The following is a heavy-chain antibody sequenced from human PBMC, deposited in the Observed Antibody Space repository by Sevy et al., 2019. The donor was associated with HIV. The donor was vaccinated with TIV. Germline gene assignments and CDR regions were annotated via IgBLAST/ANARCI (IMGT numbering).Heavy chain of an antibody. CDR2: IKRDGSEK. D-gene: IGHD2-2*01. CDR3: ARDCSSTSCLWGLDV. J-gene: IGHJ6*02. Sequence: GGCLRLSCAASGFTFSNYWMSWVRQAPGKGLEWVAHIKRDGSEKYYVDSVKGRFSISRDNPKNSLYLQMNSLRAEDAAVYYCARDCSSTSCLWGLDVWGQGTTVFVSS. CDR1: GFTFSNYW. V-gene: IGHV3-7*03.